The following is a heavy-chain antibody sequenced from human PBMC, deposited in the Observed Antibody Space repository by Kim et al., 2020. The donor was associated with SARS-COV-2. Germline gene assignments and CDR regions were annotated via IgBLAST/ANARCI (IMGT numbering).Heavy chain of an antibody. V-gene: IGHV3-74*01. CDR3: ARRQFTSGWYYFDY. J-gene: IGHJ4*02. Sequence: YEDCGKGRYTISRENAKNTLYLQMNSLRAEDTAVYYCARRQFTSGWYYFDYWGQGTLVTVSS. D-gene: IGHD6-19*01.